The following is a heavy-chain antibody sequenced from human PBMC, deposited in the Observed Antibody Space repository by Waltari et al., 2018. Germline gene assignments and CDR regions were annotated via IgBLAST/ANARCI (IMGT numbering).Heavy chain of an antibody. CDR1: GFTVSTSW. CDR2: ITSDGSRT. V-gene: IGHV3-74*01. CDR3: ASHRPGGYGMDV. Sequence: VQLADSGGGLVQPVGSLRLSCEDSGFTVSTSWLCWVRQVPGKGLVWVSTITSDGSRTRYADSVKGRFTVSRDNAKNTLYLQMNSLRAEDTAVYYCASHRPGGYGMDVWGHGTTVTVSS. J-gene: IGHJ6*02. D-gene: IGHD2-15*01.